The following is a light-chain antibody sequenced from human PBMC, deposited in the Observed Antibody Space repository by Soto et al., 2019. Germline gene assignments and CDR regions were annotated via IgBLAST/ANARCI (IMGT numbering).Light chain of an antibody. CDR3: QSYDSSLSGYV. CDR2: DVT. CDR1: SSDVGGYNY. Sequence: QSVLTQPRSVSGSPGQSVTISCTGTSSDVGGYNYVSWYQQNPGKAPKLMIHDVTKRPSGVPDRFSGSKSGNTASLTISGLQAEDEADYYCQSYDSSLSGYVFGTGTKVTVL. J-gene: IGLJ1*01. V-gene: IGLV2-11*01.